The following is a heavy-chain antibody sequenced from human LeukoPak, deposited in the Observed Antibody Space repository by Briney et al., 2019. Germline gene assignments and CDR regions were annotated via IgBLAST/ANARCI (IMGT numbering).Heavy chain of an antibody. CDR2: LSSDGSST. V-gene: IGHV3-74*01. J-gene: IGHJ4*02. Sequence: GGSLRLSCAASGFTFSSYWMHWVRQAPGKGLVWVSRLSSDGSSTSYADSVKGRFTISRDNAETTLHLQMNNLSAEDTAVYYCASASNRNSINFDDWGQGAMVTVSS. CDR1: GFTFSSYW. CDR3: ASASNRNSINFDD. D-gene: IGHD1-7*01.